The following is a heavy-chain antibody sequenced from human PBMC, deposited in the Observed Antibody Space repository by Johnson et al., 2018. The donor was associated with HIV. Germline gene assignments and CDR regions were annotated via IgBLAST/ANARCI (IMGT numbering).Heavy chain of an antibody. D-gene: IGHD4-17*01. CDR3: TTAFQIMVTTGAFDI. Sequence: MHLVESGGGLVQPGGSLRLSCAAYGFSFTDAWMNWVRQAPGKGLEWVGRIKSKSDGGTTDYAAPVRGRFTISREDSKNTVYLQMNSLKTEDTAVYYCTTAFQIMVTTGAFDIWGQGTMVTVSS. J-gene: IGHJ3*02. CDR1: GFSFTDAW. CDR2: IKSKSDGGTT. V-gene: IGHV3-15*01.